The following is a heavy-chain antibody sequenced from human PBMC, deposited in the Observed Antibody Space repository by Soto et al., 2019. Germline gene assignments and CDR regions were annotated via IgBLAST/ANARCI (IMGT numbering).Heavy chain of an antibody. V-gene: IGHV2-5*02. CDR3: AHREGDDYVWRSYQDAFDL. J-gene: IGHJ3*01. Sequence: SGPTLVNPTQTLTLTCTFSGFSLNTTAVGVGWIRQPPGKALEWLALIYWDGDKRYSPSLKSRLAITKDTSKNQVVLKMTNMDPVDTATYYCAHREGDDYVWRSYQDAFDLWGPGPMLTV. CDR1: GFSLNTTAVG. D-gene: IGHD3-16*01. CDR2: IYWDGDK.